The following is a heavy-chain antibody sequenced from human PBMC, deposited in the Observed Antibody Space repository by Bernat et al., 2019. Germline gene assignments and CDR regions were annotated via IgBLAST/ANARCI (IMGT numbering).Heavy chain of an antibody. J-gene: IGHJ3*01. V-gene: IGHV3-64*01. CDR1: GFTFSTYA. CDR3: AREDVAMIKRAFDL. CDR2: ISSDGHNT. Sequence: EVHLVESGGGLVQPGGSLRLSCAVSGFTFSTYAMHWVRQAPGKGLEYVSAISSDGHNTYYANSVEGRFTISRDYSKSTLYLQMGSLRAEDMAVYYCAREDVAMIKRAFDLWGQGTVVTVSS. D-gene: IGHD5-18*01.